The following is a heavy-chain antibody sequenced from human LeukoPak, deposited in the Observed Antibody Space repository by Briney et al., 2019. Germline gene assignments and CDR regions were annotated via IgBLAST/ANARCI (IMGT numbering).Heavy chain of an antibody. V-gene: IGHV1-2*02. CDR1: GYTFTGYY. J-gene: IGHJ6*03. CDR3: ARDGLDIVVVPAPRDFYYYMDV. CDR2: INPNSGGT. D-gene: IGHD2-2*03. Sequence: GASVKVSCKASGYTFTGYYMHWVRQAPGQGLEWMGWINPNSGGTNYAQKFQGRVTMTRDTSISTAYMELSRLRSDDTAVYYCARDGLDIVVVPAPRDFYYYMDVWGKGTTVTVSS.